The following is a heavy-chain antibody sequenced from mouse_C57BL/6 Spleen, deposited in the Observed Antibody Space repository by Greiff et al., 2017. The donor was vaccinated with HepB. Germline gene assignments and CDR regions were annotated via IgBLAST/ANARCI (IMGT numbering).Heavy chain of an antibody. Sequence: EVKLVESGGGLVKPGGSLKLSCAASGFTFSSYAMSWVRQTPEKRLEWVATISDGGSYTYYPDNVKGRFTISRDNAKNNLYLQMSHLKYEDTAMYYCARDLNGSRGAWFAYWGQGTLVTVSA. CDR2: ISDGGSYT. CDR1: GFTFSSYA. V-gene: IGHV5-4*01. J-gene: IGHJ3*01. D-gene: IGHD1-1*01. CDR3: ARDLNGSRGAWFAY.